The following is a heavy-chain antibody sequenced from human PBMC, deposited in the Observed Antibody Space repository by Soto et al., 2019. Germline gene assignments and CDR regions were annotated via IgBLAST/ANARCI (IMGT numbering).Heavy chain of an antibody. CDR2: IYYSVST. CDR1: GASISSGAYC. V-gene: IGHV4-31*03. D-gene: IGHD5-18*01. Sequence: QVQLQGSGPRLVKPSQTLSLTCSVSGASISSGAYCWTWIRHHPGTGLEWIGYIYYSVSTSYTYPNPSLHSRVTISVDTSKNLFSLRLPSVTAADTATDYCARDKGPDTYGQTRIRDYSYAREVWGQGTTVIVSS. J-gene: IGHJ6*02. CDR3: ARDKGPDTYGQTRIRDYSYAREV.